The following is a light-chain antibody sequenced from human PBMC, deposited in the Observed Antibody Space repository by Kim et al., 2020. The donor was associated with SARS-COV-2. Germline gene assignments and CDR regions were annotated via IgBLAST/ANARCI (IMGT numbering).Light chain of an antibody. CDR1: SLRSYY. Sequence: LGKTVRITCQGDSLRSYYASWYQPKPGQAPVLVIYGKNNRPSGIPDRFSGSGSGNTASLTITGAQAEDEADYYCNSRDSSGNHVVFGGGTQLT. CDR2: GKN. V-gene: IGLV3-19*01. J-gene: IGLJ2*01. CDR3: NSRDSSGNHVV.